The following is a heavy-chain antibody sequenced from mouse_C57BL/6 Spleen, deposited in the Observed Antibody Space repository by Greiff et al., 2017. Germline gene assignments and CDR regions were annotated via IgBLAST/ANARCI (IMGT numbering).Heavy chain of an antibody. D-gene: IGHD3-2*02. J-gene: IGHJ4*01. CDR3: ARHSSGYAMDY. Sequence: EVQRVESGGGLVKPGGSLKLSCAASGFTFSDYGMHWVRQAPEKGLEWVAYISSGSSTIYYADTVKGRFTISRDNAKKTLFLQMTSLRSEDTAMYYCARHSSGYAMDYWGQGTSVTVSS. V-gene: IGHV5-17*01. CDR1: GFTFSDYG. CDR2: ISSGSSTI.